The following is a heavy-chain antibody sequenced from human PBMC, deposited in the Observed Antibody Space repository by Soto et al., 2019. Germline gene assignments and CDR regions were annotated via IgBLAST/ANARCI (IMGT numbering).Heavy chain of an antibody. CDR1: GYTFATYG. CDR3: AMCNFPRVSSCPASHDF. Sequence: QVQVLQSGAEVKKPGASVKVSCKASGYTFATYGISWVRQAPGQGLEWMGWISAYTNNANYAQKFQDRVTMTTDTSTSTAFMELRGLRADDTVVYYCAMCNFPRVSSCPASHDFWGQGTLVTVSS. CDR2: ISAYTNNA. J-gene: IGHJ4*02. V-gene: IGHV1-18*01. D-gene: IGHD2-2*01.